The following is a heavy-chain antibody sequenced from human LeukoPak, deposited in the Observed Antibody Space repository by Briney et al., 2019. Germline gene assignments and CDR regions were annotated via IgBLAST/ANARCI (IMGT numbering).Heavy chain of an antibody. J-gene: IGHJ4*02. CDR1: GYTFTSYD. CDR3: ARWADYYDSSGYQYYFDY. Sequence: GASVTVSCKASGYTFTSYDINWVRQATGQGLEWMGWMNPNSGNTGYAQKFQGRVTITRNTSISTAYMELSSLRSDDTAVYYCARWADYYDSSGYQYYFDYWGQGSLVTVSS. D-gene: IGHD3-22*01. V-gene: IGHV1-8*03. CDR2: MNPNSGNT.